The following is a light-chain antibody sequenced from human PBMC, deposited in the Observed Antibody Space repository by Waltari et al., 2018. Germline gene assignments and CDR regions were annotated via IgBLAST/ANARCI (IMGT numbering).Light chain of an antibody. Sequence: SYVLTQSPSVSVAPGQTARITCGGDNIGRKSVHWYQQKPGQAPVLVVYDDSDRPSGSPERFAGSRSGNTATLTISRVEAGDEADYCCQMWDSSSGHPYVFGSGTKVTVL. CDR3: QMWDSSSGHPYV. CDR1: NIGRKS. CDR2: DDS. V-gene: IGLV3-21*02. J-gene: IGLJ1*01.